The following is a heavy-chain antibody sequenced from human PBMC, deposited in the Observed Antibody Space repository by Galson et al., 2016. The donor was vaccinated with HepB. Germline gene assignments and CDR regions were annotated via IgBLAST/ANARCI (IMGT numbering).Heavy chain of an antibody. CDR3: ARDWSEIDYDVLTANYYYYHYGMDV. J-gene: IGHJ6*02. Sequence: SLRLSCAASGFTFSSYWMHWVRHAPGRGLVWVSRISSDGSTTDYADSVKGRFTIARDNVKNTVYMQMNSLRAEDTAVYYCARDWSEIDYDVLTANYYYYHYGMDVWGQGTTVTVSS. CDR2: ISSDGSTT. D-gene: IGHD3-9*01. CDR1: GFTFSSYW. V-gene: IGHV3-74*01.